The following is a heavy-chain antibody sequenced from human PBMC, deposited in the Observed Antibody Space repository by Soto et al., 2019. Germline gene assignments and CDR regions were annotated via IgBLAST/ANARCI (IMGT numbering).Heavy chain of an antibody. V-gene: IGHV3-64D*06. CDR1: GFTFSSYA. CDR3: VKDRSSSWYPIGYYYGMDV. D-gene: IGHD6-13*01. J-gene: IGHJ6*02. CDR2: ISSNGGST. Sequence: PGGFLRLSCSASGFTFSSYAMHWVRQAPGKGLEYVSAISSNGGSTYYADSVKGRFTISRDNSKNTLYLQMSSLRAEDTAVYYCVKDRSSSWYPIGYYYGMDVWGQGTTVTVSS.